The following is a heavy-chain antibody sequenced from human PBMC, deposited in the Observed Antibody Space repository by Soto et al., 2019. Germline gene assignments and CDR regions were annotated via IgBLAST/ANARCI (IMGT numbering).Heavy chain of an antibody. Sequence: GGSLRLSCAASGFTFSTYWMTWVRQAPGKGLEWVANLNEDGSDTYYVDSVKGRFTISRDNAKSSLYLQMNSLRGEDTAVYYCARRSPYGGDRTLFDYWGQGTLVTVSS. D-gene: IGHD2-21*02. CDR1: GFTFSTYW. CDR2: LNEDGSDT. CDR3: ARRSPYGGDRTLFDY. J-gene: IGHJ4*02. V-gene: IGHV3-7*01.